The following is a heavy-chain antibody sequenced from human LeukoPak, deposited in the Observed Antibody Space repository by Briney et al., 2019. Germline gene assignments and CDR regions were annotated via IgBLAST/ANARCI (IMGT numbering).Heavy chain of an antibody. Sequence: ASVKVSCKASGYTFTSYYMHWVRQAPGQGLEWMGIINPSGGSTSYAQKFQGRVTMTRDTSTSTVYMELSSLRSEDTAVYYCARERAANYGDYQGYFDYWGQGTLVTVSS. J-gene: IGHJ4*02. D-gene: IGHD4-17*01. V-gene: IGHV1-46*01. CDR3: ARERAANYGDYQGYFDY. CDR1: GYTFTSYY. CDR2: INPSGGST.